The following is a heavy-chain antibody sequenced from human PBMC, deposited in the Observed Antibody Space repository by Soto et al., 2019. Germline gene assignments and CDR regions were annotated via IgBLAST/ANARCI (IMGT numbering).Heavy chain of an antibody. D-gene: IGHD2-2*01. J-gene: IGHJ4*02. V-gene: IGHV1-69*02. CDR1: GGTFSSYT. Sequence: SVKVSCKASGGTFSSYTISWVRQAPGQGLEWMGRIIPILGIANYAQKYQGRVTITADKSTSTAYMELSSLRSEDTAVYYCARQSEYCSSTSCYDTSEYYFDYWGQGTLVTVS. CDR3: ARQSEYCSSTSCYDTSEYYFDY. CDR2: IIPILGIA.